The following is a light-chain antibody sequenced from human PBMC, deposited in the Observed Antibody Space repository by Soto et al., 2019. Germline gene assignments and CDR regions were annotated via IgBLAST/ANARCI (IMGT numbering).Light chain of an antibody. J-gene: IGLJ2*01. CDR3: QSHDRSLGVSV. V-gene: IGLV1-40*01. CDR1: SSNIGAGYD. CDR2: GNS. Sequence: QSVLTQPPSVSGAPGQRVTISCTGSSSNIGAGYDVHWYQQLPGTAPKLLIYGNSNRPSGVPDRFSGSKSGTSASLAITGLQAEDEADDYCQSHDRSLGVSVFGGGTKLTVL.